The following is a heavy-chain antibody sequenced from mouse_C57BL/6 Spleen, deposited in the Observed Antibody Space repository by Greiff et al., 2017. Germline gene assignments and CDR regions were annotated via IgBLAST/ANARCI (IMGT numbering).Heavy chain of an antibody. J-gene: IGHJ2*01. CDR3: ARSGYSNYEGIDY. CDR1: GYTFTDYN. D-gene: IGHD2-5*01. CDR2: INPNNGGT. V-gene: IGHV1-22*01. Sequence: EVQLQQSGPELVKPGASVKMSCKASGYTFTDYNMHWVKQSHGKSLEWIGYINPNNGGTSYNQKFKGKATLTVNKSSSTAYMELRSLTSEDSAVYYCARSGYSNYEGIDYWGQGTTLTVSS.